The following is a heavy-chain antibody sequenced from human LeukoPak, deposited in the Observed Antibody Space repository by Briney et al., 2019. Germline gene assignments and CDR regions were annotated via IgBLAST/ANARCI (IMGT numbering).Heavy chain of an antibody. D-gene: IGHD3-3*01. J-gene: IGHJ5*02. Sequence: PSETLSLTCTVSGGSISSSSYYWGWIRQPPGKGLEWIGSIYYSGSTYYNPSLKSRVTRSVDTSKNQFSLKLSSVTAADTAVYYCARHVSNYDFWSGYYSGSWFDPWGQGTLVTVSS. CDR2: IYYSGST. CDR1: GGSISSSSYY. CDR3: ARHVSNYDFWSGYYSGSWFDP. V-gene: IGHV4-39*01.